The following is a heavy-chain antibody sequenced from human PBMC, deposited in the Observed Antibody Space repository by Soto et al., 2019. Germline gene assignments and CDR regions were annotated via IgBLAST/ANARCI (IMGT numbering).Heavy chain of an antibody. CDR2: IYYSGSA. D-gene: IGHD3-10*01. J-gene: IGHJ3*02. CDR1: SGSISRGPSY. V-gene: IGHV4-31*03. CDR3: ARGSMVRGVTPFDI. Sequence: QVQLQESGPGLVKPSQTLSLTCNVSSGSISRGPSYWSWIRQHPGGGLEWIGYIYYSGSAYYNPSPESRVTMSIDTSKSHFSLKLISVTAADTAVYYCARGSMVRGVTPFDIWGHGTLVTVSS.